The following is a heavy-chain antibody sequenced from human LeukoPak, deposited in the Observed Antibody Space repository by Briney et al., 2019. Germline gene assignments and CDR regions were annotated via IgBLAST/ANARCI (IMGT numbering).Heavy chain of an antibody. J-gene: IGHJ4*02. CDR2: IIPIFGTA. CDR1: GGTFSSYA. Sequence: SVKVSCKASGGTFSSYAISWVRQAPGQGLEWMGGIIPIFGTANYAQKFQGRVTITADESTSTAYMELSTLRSEDTAVYYCAREGSGWTSGYFDYWGQGTLVTVSS. CDR3: AREGSGWTSGYFDY. V-gene: IGHV1-69*13. D-gene: IGHD6-19*01.